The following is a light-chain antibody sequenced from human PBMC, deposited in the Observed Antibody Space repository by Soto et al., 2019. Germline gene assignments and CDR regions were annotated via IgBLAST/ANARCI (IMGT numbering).Light chain of an antibody. J-gene: IGKJ2*02. V-gene: IGKV3-15*01. CDR1: QSVSSN. CDR3: QQYNNWPMCT. CDR2: GAS. Sequence: EIVMTQSPATLSVSPGERATLSCRASQSVSSNLAWYQQKPGQAPRLLIYGASTRATGIPARFSGSGSGTEFTLTISSLQSEDFAVYYCQQYNNWPMCTVGQGNKVDIK.